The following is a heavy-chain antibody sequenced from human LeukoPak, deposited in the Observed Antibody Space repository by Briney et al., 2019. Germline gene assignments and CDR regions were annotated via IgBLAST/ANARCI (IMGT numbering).Heavy chain of an antibody. CDR3: ARRDYCTSTSCYESYNWFDP. CDR2: INHSGST. Sequence: PSETLSLTCAVCGGSFSGYYWSWIRQPPGKGLEWIGEINHSGSTNYSPSLKSRLTISVDTSNNQFSLRLSSVTAADTAVYYCARRDYCTSTSCYESYNWFDPWGQGTLVTVSS. J-gene: IGHJ5*02. CDR1: GGSFSGYY. D-gene: IGHD2-2*01. V-gene: IGHV4-34*01.